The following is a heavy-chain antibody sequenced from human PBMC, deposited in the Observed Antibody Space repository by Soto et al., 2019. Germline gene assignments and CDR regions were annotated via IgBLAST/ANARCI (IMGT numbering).Heavy chain of an antibody. J-gene: IGHJ6*02. CDR1: GYSVSSSDYY. D-gene: IGHD3-16*02. CDR2: IYYSGST. V-gene: IGHV4-39*01. Sequence: PSETLSLTCSVSGYSVSSSDYYWAWIRQPPGKGLEWIGSIYYSGSTYYNPSLKSRVTISVDTSKNQFSLKLSSVTAADTAVYYCARTPEYRNYYYYGMDVWGQGTTVTVSS. CDR3: ARTPEYRNYYYYGMDV.